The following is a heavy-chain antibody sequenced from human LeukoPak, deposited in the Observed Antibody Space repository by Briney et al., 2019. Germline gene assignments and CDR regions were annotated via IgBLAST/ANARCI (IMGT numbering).Heavy chain of an antibody. CDR1: GFTFSSYA. J-gene: IGHJ4*02. V-gene: IGHV3-23*01. CDR2: ISGSGGST. CDR3: AKPKPIRGVIITAPRYYFDY. D-gene: IGHD3-10*01. Sequence: PGGSLRLSCAASGFTFSSYAMSWVRQAPGKGLEWVSAISGSGGSTYYADSVKGRFTISRDNSKNTLYLQMNSLRAEDTAVYYCAKPKPIRGVIITAPRYYFDYWGQGTLVTVSS.